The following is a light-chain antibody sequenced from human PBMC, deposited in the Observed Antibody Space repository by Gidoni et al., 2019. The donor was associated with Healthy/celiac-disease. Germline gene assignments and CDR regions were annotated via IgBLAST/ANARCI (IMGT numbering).Light chain of an antibody. J-gene: IGKJ2*03. CDR3: QQYYSTPHS. V-gene: IGKV4-1*01. Sequence: DIVMTQSPDSLAVSLGERATINCKSSQSVLYSSNNKNYLAWYQQKPGQPPKLLIYWSGTDFTLTISSLQAEDVAVYYCQQYYSTPHSFGQGTKLEIK. CDR1: QSVLYSSNNKNY.